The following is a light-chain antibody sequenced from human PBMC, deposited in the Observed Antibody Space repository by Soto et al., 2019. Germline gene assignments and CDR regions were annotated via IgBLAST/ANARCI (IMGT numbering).Light chain of an antibody. V-gene: IGLV2-14*01. CDR1: GSDIGAYNY. CDR3: SSFPSSYFYV. CDR2: GVT. J-gene: IGLJ1*01. Sequence: QSVLTQPASVSGSPGQSITISCTGSGSDIGAYNYVSWYQQHPGKAPKLLIHGVTRRPSGVSSRFSASKSAYTASLTISGLQAEDEANYYCSSFPSSYFYVFGSGTKVTVL.